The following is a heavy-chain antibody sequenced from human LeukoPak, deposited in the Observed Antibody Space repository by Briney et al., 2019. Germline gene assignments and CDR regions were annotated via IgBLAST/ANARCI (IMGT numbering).Heavy chain of an antibody. Sequence: ASVKVSCKASGYTFTGYYMHWVRQAPGQGLEWMGWINPNSGGTNYAQKFQGRVTMTRDTSISTAYMELSRLRSDDTAVYYCARDKSSGYHDAFDIWGQGTMVTASS. V-gene: IGHV1-2*02. CDR2: INPNSGGT. J-gene: IGHJ3*02. CDR1: GYTFTGYY. D-gene: IGHD3-22*01. CDR3: ARDKSSGYHDAFDI.